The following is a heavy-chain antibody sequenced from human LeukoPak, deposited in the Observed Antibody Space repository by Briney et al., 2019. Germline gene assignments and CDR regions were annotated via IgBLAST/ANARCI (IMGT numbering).Heavy chain of an antibody. CDR1: GVTFSSYA. D-gene: IGHD3-3*01. V-gene: IGHV1-69*05. Sequence: ASVKLSCKASGVTFSSYAISWVRQAPGQGLEWMGGIIPIFGTDNYAQKFQGRVTITTDESTSTAYMELSSLRSEDTAVYYCARDVFRDDSGVAQGKFDPWGQGTLVTVSS. CDR2: IIPIFGTD. CDR3: ARDVFRDDSGVAQGKFDP. J-gene: IGHJ5*02.